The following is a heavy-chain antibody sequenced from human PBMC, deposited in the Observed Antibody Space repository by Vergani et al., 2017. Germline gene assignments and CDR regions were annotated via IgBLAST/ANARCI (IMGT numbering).Heavy chain of an antibody. V-gene: IGHV3-9*01. CDR1: GFTFDDYA. D-gene: IGHD6-13*01. CDR2: INWNSDSI. CDR3: VKDIAAAQYWYFDL. J-gene: IGHJ2*01. Sequence: EVQLVESGGGLVQPGRSLRLSCAASGFTFDDYAMHWVRQAPGKGLEWVSGINWNSDSIAYADSVKGRFTISRDNAKNSLYLQMNSLRAEDTALYYCVKDIAAAQYWYFDLWGRGTLVTVSS.